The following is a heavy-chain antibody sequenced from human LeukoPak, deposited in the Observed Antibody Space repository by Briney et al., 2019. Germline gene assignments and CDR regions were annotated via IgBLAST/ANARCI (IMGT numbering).Heavy chain of an antibody. Sequence: GGSLRLSCVASGFTFSSYGMTWVRQAPGKGPEWVSLISGSAGSTYYADSVKGRFSISRDNSRNTMYLQMNSLRAEDTAVYDCAKGSGRGYSYGLEYWGQGTLVTVSS. J-gene: IGHJ4*02. CDR3: AKGSGRGYSYGLEY. V-gene: IGHV3-23*01. D-gene: IGHD5-18*01. CDR1: GFTFSSYG. CDR2: ISGSAGST.